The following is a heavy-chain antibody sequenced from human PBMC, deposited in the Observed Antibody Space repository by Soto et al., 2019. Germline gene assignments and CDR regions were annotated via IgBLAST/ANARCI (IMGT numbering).Heavy chain of an antibody. J-gene: IGHJ4*02. CDR3: ARHDVPQWLVRGFDY. Sequence: PSETLSLTCTVSGGSISSSNDYWDWIRQPPGKGLEWIGTIYYSGSTYYNPSLKSRVAISVDTSTNQFSLKLSSVTAADTAVYYCARHDVPQWLVRGFDYWGQGTLVTVSS. CDR1: GGSISSSNDY. CDR2: IYYSGST. D-gene: IGHD6-19*01. V-gene: IGHV4-39*01.